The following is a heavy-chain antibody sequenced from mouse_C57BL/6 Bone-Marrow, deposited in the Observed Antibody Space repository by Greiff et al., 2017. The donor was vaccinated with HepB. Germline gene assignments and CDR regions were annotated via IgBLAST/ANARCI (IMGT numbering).Heavy chain of an antibody. J-gene: IGHJ4*01. Sequence: LKQSGAELVRPGSSVKLSCKDSYFAFMASAMHWVKQRPGHGLEWIGSFTMYSDATEYSENFKGKATLTANTSSSTAYMELSSLTSEDSAVYYCASGGTTVVARDYAMDYWGQGTSVTVSS. CDR2: FTMYSDAT. V-gene: IGHV1-49*01. CDR3: ASGGTTVVARDYAMDY. D-gene: IGHD1-1*01. CDR1: YFAFMASA.